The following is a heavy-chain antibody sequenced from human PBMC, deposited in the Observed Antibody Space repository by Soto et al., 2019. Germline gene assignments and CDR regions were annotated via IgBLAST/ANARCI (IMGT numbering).Heavy chain of an antibody. CDR2: IYTSGST. D-gene: IGHD3-22*01. CDR3: ARVYDSSGYYWGDACDI. V-gene: IGHV4-4*07. J-gene: IGHJ3*02. CDR1: GGSISSYY. Sequence: QVQLQESGPGLVKPSETLSLTCTVSGGSISSYYWSWIRQPAGTGLEWFRRIYTSGSTTYNPSFKSRVTMSVATSKNQFPLKLNSVTAADTAVFYCARVYDSSGYYWGDACDIWGQGTMITVSS.